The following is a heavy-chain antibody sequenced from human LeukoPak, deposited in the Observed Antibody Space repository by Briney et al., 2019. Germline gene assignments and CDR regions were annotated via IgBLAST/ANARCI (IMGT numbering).Heavy chain of an antibody. CDR2: ISAYNGNT. J-gene: IGHJ6*03. CDR1: GYTFTSYG. V-gene: IGHV1-18*01. Sequence: ALVKVSCKASGYTFTSYGISWVRQAPGQGLEWMGWISAYNGNTNYAQKLQGRVTMTTDTSTSTAYMELRSLRSDDTAVYYCARVEGSSFFLDYYYYMDVWGKGTTVTISS. CDR3: ARVEGSSFFLDYYYYMDV. D-gene: IGHD6-13*01.